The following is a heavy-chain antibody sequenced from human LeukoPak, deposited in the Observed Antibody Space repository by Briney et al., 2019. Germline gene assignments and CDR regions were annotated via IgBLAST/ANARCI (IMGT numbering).Heavy chain of an antibody. CDR2: ISSSNII. V-gene: IGHV3-48*03. CDR3: ARDSGYSYGLFDY. CDR1: GVTFSTYD. J-gene: IGHJ4*02. D-gene: IGHD5-18*01. Sequence: PGGSLRLSCAASGVTFSTYDMNWVRQAPGKGLEWISYISSSNIIYSADSVKGRFTISRDNAKNSLYLQMNSLRAEDTAVYYCARDSGYSYGLFDYWGQGTLVTVSS.